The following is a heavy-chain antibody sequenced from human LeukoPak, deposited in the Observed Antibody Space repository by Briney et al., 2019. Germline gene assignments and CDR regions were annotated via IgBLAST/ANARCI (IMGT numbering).Heavy chain of an antibody. Sequence: PGGSLRLSCAASGFTFSRNSMNWVRQAPGKGLEGVSSIGSSSSSYIYYGGSVKGRFTISRDNAKNSLYLQMNSLRAEDTAVYYCARGLYGEDAFDIWGQGTMVTVSS. CDR3: ARGLYGEDAFDI. J-gene: IGHJ3*02. CDR2: IGSSSSSYI. D-gene: IGHD3-10*01. CDR1: GFTFSRNS. V-gene: IGHV3-21*01.